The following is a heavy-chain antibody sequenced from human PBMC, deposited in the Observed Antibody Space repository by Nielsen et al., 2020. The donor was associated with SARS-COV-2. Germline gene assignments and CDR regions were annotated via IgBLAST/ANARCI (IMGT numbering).Heavy chain of an antibody. J-gene: IGHJ4*02. Sequence: SLKISCAASGFTFDDYAMHWVRQAPGKGLEWVSGISWNSGSIGYADSVKGRFTISRDNAKNTLYLQMNSLRAEDTAVYYCAKGGSGLWFGELSDWGQGTLVTVSS. V-gene: IGHV3-9*01. CDR1: GFTFDDYA. CDR2: ISWNSGSI. D-gene: IGHD3-10*01. CDR3: AKGGSGLWFGELSD.